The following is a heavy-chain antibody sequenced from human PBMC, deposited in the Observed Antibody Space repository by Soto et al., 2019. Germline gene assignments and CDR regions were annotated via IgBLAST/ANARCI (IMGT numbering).Heavy chain of an antibody. V-gene: IGHV3-30*18. D-gene: IGHD1-26*01. Sequence: QVQLVESGGGVVQPGRSLRLSCAASGFTFSSYGMHWVRQAPGKGLEWVAVISYDGSNKYYADSVKGRFTISRDNSKNTLYLQMNSLRAEDTAVYYCAKSGQTGIVGANTELDYWGQGTLVTVSS. CDR3: AKSGQTGIVGANTELDY. J-gene: IGHJ4*02. CDR2: ISYDGSNK. CDR1: GFTFSSYG.